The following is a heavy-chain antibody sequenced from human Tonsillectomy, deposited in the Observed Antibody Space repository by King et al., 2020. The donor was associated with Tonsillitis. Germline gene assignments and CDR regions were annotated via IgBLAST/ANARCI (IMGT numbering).Heavy chain of an antibody. CDR2: IIPILGVA. J-gene: IGHJ5*02. D-gene: IGHD3-22*01. CDR1: GGTFSTDA. Sequence: VQLVQSGAEVKKPGSSVKVSCKTSGGTFSTDAISWVRQAPGQGLEWMGRIIPILGVANYAQRFQGRVTITADKSTSTAYMELSSLRSEDTAVYYCARDYFDSSGYINWFDPWGQGTLVTVSS. CDR3: ARDYFDSSGYINWFDP. V-gene: IGHV1-69*04.